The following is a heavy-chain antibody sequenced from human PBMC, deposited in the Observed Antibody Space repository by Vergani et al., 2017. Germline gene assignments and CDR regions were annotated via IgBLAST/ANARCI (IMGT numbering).Heavy chain of an antibody. Sequence: QVQLVESGGGLVKPGGSLRLSCAASGFSFSDHYMTWIRQAPGKGLEWVSYISNSGNTIEYADSVKGRFSISRDNAKNTLYLQMNSLRAEDTAVYYCAKDREGIAVAGRDAFDIWGQGTMVTVSS. V-gene: IGHV3-11*01. CDR1: GFSFSDHY. J-gene: IGHJ3*02. CDR3: AKDREGIAVAGRDAFDI. D-gene: IGHD6-19*01. CDR2: ISNSGNTI.